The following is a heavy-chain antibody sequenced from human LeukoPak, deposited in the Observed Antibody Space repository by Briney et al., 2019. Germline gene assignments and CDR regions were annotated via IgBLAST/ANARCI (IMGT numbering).Heavy chain of an antibody. CDR3: AREWELDRRFDY. J-gene: IGHJ4*02. V-gene: IGHV4-59*01. CDR2: IYYSGST. CDR1: GGSISSYY. Sequence: SETLSLTCTVSGGSISSYYWSWIRQPPGKGLEWIGYIYYSGSTNYNPSLKSRVTISVDTSKNQFSLKLSSVTAADTAVYYCAREWELDRRFDYWGQGTLVTVPS. D-gene: IGHD1-26*01.